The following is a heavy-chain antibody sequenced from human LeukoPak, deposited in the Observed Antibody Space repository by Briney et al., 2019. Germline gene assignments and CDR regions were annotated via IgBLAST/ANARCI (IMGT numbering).Heavy chain of an antibody. CDR3: ATYSGTYRDH. J-gene: IGHJ4*02. CDR1: GFIFSSYN. Sequence: GFLRLSCAGSGFIFSSYNMNWVRQAPGKGLEWVSSIRTAGKYIYYADSVRDRFAISRDDAKNSLYLQMNNLGVDDTAVYYCATYSGTYRDHWGQGTLVTVSS. D-gene: IGHD1-26*01. CDR2: IRTAGKYI. V-gene: IGHV3-21*06.